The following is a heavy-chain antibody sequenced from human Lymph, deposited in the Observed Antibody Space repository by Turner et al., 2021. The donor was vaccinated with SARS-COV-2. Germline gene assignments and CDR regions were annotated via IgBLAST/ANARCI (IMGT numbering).Heavy chain of an antibody. Sequence: QVQLVQSGAEVKKPGASVKVSCQAPGYTFTNYGISWVRQAPGQGLEWMGWISAYNGYTNYAQKLQGRVTMTTDTSTSTAYMELRSLRSDDTAVYYCAREGYCSTTSCYRGQYYYYGMDVWGQGTTVTVSS. CDR2: ISAYNGYT. CDR3: AREGYCSTTSCYRGQYYYYGMDV. CDR1: GYTFTNYG. D-gene: IGHD2-2*02. J-gene: IGHJ6*02. V-gene: IGHV1-18*04.